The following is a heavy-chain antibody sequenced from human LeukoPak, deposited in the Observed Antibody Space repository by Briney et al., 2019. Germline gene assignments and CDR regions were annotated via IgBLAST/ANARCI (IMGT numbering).Heavy chain of an antibody. D-gene: IGHD6-19*01. J-gene: IGHJ4*02. Sequence: SETLSLTCTVSGGSISSSTYYWAWIRQSQGLEWIGSIYYSGSTYYNPSLKSRVEISVDTSKNQFSLNLNSLTAADTAVYYCARLHSSGWYLDCWGQGTLVIVSS. CDR1: GGSISSSTYY. CDR2: IYYSGST. V-gene: IGHV4-39*01. CDR3: ARLHSSGWYLDC.